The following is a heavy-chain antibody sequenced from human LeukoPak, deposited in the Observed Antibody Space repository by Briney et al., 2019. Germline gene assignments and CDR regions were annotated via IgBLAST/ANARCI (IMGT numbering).Heavy chain of an antibody. CDR1: GGSISSKTSY. Sequence: PSETLSLTCSVSGGSISSKTSYWGWIRQPPGKGLEWIGTIYYSGSTYYNPSLKSRVTISVDTSKNQFSLNLTSVTAADTAVYYCARDRAGWGSGSYYYPTIDIWGQGTMVTVSS. V-gene: IGHV4-39*07. CDR3: ARDRAGWGSGSYYYPTIDI. J-gene: IGHJ3*02. CDR2: IYYSGST. D-gene: IGHD3-10*01.